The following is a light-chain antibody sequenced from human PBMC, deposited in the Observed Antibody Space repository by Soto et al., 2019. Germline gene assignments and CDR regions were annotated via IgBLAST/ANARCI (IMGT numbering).Light chain of an antibody. CDR2: GAS. CDR1: ESVSSFY. V-gene: IGKV3-20*01. Sequence: DIVWTQSPGTLSLSPGERATLSCRTSESVSSFYLAWYQQKPGLAPRLLIYGASSRATGIPARFSGSGSGTDFTLTITRLEPEDFAVYYCQQYSSSRTFGQGTKVDIK. CDR3: QQYSSSRT. J-gene: IGKJ1*01.